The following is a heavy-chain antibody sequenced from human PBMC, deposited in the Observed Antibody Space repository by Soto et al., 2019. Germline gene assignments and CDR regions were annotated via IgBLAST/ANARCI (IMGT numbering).Heavy chain of an antibody. V-gene: IGHV1-8*01. CDR3: ARDLEDCSGGRCYSGAFDI. CDR2: MNPNSGNT. CDR1: GYTFTSYD. J-gene: IGHJ3*02. D-gene: IGHD2-15*01. Sequence: ASVKVSCKASGYTFTSYDINWVRQATGQGLEWMGWMNPNSGNTGYAQKFQGRVTMTRNTSISTAHMELSSLRSEDTAVYYCARDLEDCSGGRCYSGAFDIWGQGTMVTVSS.